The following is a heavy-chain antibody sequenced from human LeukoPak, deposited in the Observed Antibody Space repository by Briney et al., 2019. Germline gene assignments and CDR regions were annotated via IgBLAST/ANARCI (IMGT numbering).Heavy chain of an antibody. V-gene: IGHV4-59*01. CDR1: GGSMSSYY. J-gene: IGHJ6*02. CDR2: IYYSGST. CDR3: ARGDYSARGDYYYGMDV. Sequence: SETLSLTCAVSGGSMSSYYRSWIRQPPGKGLEWIGYIYYSGSTNYNPSLKSRVTISVDMSKNQFSLKLSSVTAADTAVYYCARGDYSARGDYYYGMDVWGQGTTVTVSS. D-gene: IGHD4-17*01.